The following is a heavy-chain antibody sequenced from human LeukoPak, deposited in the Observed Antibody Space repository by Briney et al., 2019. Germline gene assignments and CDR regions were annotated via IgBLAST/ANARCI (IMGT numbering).Heavy chain of an antibody. Sequence: PSETLSLTCAVYGGSFSGYYWSWIRQPPGKGLEWIGEINHSGSTNYNPSLKSRVTISVDTSKNQFSLKLSSVTAADTAVYYCARLNYDILTGPDAFDIWGQGTMVTVSS. CDR2: INHSGST. CDR1: GGSFSGYY. D-gene: IGHD3-9*01. J-gene: IGHJ3*02. V-gene: IGHV4-34*01. CDR3: ARLNYDILTGPDAFDI.